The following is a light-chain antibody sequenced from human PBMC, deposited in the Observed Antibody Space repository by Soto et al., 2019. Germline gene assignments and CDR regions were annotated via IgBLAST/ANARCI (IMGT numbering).Light chain of an antibody. CDR3: QQYNTYWT. J-gene: IGKJ1*01. CDR1: QGISTY. Sequence: IQMTQSPSSLSASVGDRVTITCRASQGISTYLNWYQQKPGKAPKVLIYKASSLESGVPSRFSGSGYGTEFTLTISSLQPDDFATYYCQQYNTYWTFGQGTKVDIK. V-gene: IGKV1-5*03. CDR2: KAS.